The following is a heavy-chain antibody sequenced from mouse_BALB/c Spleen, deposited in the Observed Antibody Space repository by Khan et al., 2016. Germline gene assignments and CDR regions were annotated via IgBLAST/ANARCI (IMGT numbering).Heavy chain of an antibody. Sequence: VQLKESGGGLVQPGGSMKLSCAASGFTFSGAWMDWVRQSPEKGLEWVAEIRNKANNPATYYAESVKGRFTISGDDSKSSVYLQMNSLRAEDTGIYYCTRQSGSWFAYWGQGTLVTVSP. D-gene: IGHD4-1*01. CDR2: IRNKANNPAT. CDR1: GFTFSGAW. CDR3: TRQSGSWFAY. V-gene: IGHV6-6*01. J-gene: IGHJ3*01.